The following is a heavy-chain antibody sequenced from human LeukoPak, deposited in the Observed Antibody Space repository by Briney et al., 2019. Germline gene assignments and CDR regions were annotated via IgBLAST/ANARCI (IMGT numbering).Heavy chain of an antibody. D-gene: IGHD3-10*01. Sequence: PGGSMRLSSAASGFSFSSYCMNWDSQPPGKGLEWVSSSSRISRYIYYADTLKGRFAISRDNAKITLYMQMNSLRAENTAGYYCARDLAMVRGAGSFDYWGQGTLVTVSS. CDR3: ARDLAMVRGAGSFDY. CDR2: SSRISRYI. J-gene: IGHJ4*02. CDR1: GFSFSSYC. V-gene: IGHV3-21*01.